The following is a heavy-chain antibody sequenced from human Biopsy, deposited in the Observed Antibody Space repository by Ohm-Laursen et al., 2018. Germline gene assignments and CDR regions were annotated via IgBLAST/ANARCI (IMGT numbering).Heavy chain of an antibody. J-gene: IGHJ4*02. D-gene: IGHD3-10*01. CDR1: GGTFSRYG. CDR3: AADSGSGSHFRFDY. Sequence: SSVKVSCKAPGGTFSRYGINWVRQAPGQGLEWLGGNIPILGTGNYAQKFQGRVTMTRDTSTSTAYMDLSSLRSEDTAVYYCAADSGSGSHFRFDYWGQGALVSVSS. V-gene: IGHV1-69*05. CDR2: NIPILGTG.